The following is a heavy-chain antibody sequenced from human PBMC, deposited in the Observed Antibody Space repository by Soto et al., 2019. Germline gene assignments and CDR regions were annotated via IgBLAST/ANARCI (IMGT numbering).Heavy chain of an antibody. CDR2: IIPIFGTA. Sequence: SVKVSCKASGGTFSSYAISWVRQAPGQGLEWMGGIIPIFGTANYAQKFQGRVTITADESTSTAYMELSSLRSEDTAVYYCAYSSSWFPFLWFDPWGQGTLVTVSS. D-gene: IGHD6-13*01. J-gene: IGHJ5*02. CDR1: GGTFSSYA. V-gene: IGHV1-69*13. CDR3: AYSSSWFPFLWFDP.